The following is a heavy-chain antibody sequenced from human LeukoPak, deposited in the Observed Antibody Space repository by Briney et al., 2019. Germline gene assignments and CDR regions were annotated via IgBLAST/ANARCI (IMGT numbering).Heavy chain of an antibody. CDR2: ISYDGSNK. V-gene: IGHV3-30*18. CDR1: GFTFSSYA. J-gene: IGHJ6*02. CDR3: AKSRGSDEYYYYYYGMDV. Sequence: GGSLRLSCAASGFTFSSYAMSWVRQAPGKGLEWVAVISYDGSNKYYADSVKGRFTISRDNSKNTLYLQMNSLRAEDTAVYYCAKSRGSDEYYYYYYGMDVWGQGTTVTVSS.